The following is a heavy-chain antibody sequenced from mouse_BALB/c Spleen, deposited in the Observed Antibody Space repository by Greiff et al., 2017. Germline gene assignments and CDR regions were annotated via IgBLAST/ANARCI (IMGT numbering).Heavy chain of an antibody. CDR3: ARSYGSPPAWFAY. CDR2: ILPGSGST. J-gene: IGHJ3*01. D-gene: IGHD1-1*01. V-gene: IGHV1-9*01. Sequence: QVQLQQSGAELMKPGASVKISCKATGYTFSSYWIEWVKQRPGHGLEWIGEILPGSGSTNYNEKFKGKATFTADTSSNTAYMQLSSLTSEDSAVYYCARSYGSPPAWFAYWGQGTLVTVSA. CDR1: GYTFSSYW.